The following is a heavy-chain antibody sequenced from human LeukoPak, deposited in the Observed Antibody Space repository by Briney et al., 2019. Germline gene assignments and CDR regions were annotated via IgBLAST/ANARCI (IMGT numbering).Heavy chain of an antibody. J-gene: IGHJ6*02. V-gene: IGHV1-8*01. CDR3: ARDASPYGMDV. CDR1: GYTFTSYD. Sequence: ASVKVSCKASGYTFTSYDINLVRQATRQGLEWMGWMNPNSGNTGYAQKFQGRVTMTRNPSISTAYMELSSLRSEDTAVYYCARDASPYGMDVWGQGTTVTVSS. CDR2: MNPNSGNT.